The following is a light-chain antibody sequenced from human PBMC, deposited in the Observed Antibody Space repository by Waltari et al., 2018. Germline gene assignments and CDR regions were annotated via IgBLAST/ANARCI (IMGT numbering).Light chain of an antibody. CDR3: QQYYSTLPT. CDR1: QSVLYSSNNKNY. J-gene: IGKJ4*01. V-gene: IGKV4-1*01. CDR2: WAS. Sequence: DIVMTQSPDSLAVSLGERATINCKSSQSVLYSSNNKNYLAWYQQKPGQPPKLLIYWASTRESGVPDRFSGSGSGTDFTLTISSLQAEDVAVYYCQQYYSTLPTFSGGTKVEIK.